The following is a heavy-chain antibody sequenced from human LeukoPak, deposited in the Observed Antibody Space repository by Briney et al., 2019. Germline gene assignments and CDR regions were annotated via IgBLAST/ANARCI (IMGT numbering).Heavy chain of an antibody. CDR3: AKVGAPPRFLEWLFGYFDY. V-gene: IGHV3-23*01. CDR1: GFTFSSYA. D-gene: IGHD3-3*01. J-gene: IGHJ4*02. CDR2: ISGRGGST. Sequence: HPGGALRLSCAASGFTFSSYAMSWVRQAPGRGLEWGAGISGRGGSTYYADPVKGRFTIPRDNSKNTLYQQMNSLRAEDTAVYYCAKVGAPPRFLEWLFGYFDYWGQGALVTVSS.